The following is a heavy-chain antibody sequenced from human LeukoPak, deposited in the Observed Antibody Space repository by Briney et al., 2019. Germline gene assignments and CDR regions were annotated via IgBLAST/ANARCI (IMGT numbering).Heavy chain of an antibody. CDR2: IIPIFGTA. V-gene: IGHV1-69*05. CDR1: GGTFSSYA. D-gene: IGHD3-3*01. CDR3: ARSPGRYDFWSGYPNWFDP. Sequence: SVKVSCKASGGTFSSYAISWVRQAPGQGLEWMGGIIPIFGTANYTQKFQGRVTITTDESTSTAYMELSSLRSEDTAVYYCARSPGRYDFWSGYPNWFDPWGQGTLVTVSS. J-gene: IGHJ5*02.